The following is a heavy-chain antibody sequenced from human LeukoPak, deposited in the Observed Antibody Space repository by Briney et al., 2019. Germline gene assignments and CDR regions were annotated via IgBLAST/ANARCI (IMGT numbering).Heavy chain of an antibody. V-gene: IGHV4-59*12. D-gene: IGHD6-6*01. CDR1: GGSISSYY. Sequence: ETLSLTCPVSGGSISSYYWSWIRQPPGKGLEWIGYIYYSGSTNYNPSLKSRVTISVDASKNQFSLKLTSVIAADTAVYFCARASTIAALSFWGQGTLVTVSS. J-gene: IGHJ4*02. CDR3: ARASTIAALSF. CDR2: IYYSGST.